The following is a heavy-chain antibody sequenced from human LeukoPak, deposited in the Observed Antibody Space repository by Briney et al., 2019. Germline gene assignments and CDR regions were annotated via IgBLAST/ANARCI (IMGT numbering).Heavy chain of an antibody. CDR1: GVSFSGYY. J-gene: IGHJ4*02. CDR2: INHSGST. V-gene: IGHV4-34*01. Sequence: SETLSLTCAVYGVSFSGYYWSWIRQPPGKGLEWIGEINHSGSTNYNPSLKSRVTISVDTSKNQFSLKLSSVTAADTAVYYCARAEIKLYNQRRYYFDYWGQGTLVTVSS. CDR3: ARAEIKLYNQRRYYFDY. D-gene: IGHD3-16*02.